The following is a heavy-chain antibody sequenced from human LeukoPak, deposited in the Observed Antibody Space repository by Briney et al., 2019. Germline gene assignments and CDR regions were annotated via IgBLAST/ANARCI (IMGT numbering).Heavy chain of an antibody. Sequence: PGGSLRLSCAASGFTFSSSSMNWVRQAPGKGLEWVSSISTSSIYTYYADSMKGRFTISRDNAKNSLYLQMNSLRAEDTAVYYCARHLGYSYGRHFDYWGQGTLVTVSS. V-gene: IGHV3-21*01. D-gene: IGHD5-18*01. CDR2: ISTSSIYT. CDR1: GFTFSSSS. J-gene: IGHJ4*02. CDR3: ARHLGYSYGRHFDY.